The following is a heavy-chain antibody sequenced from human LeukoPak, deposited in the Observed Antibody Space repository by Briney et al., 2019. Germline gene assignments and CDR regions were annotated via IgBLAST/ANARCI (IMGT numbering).Heavy chain of an antibody. D-gene: IGHD5-18*01. Sequence: GRSLRLSCIASGFTFSTYGTHWVRQAAGKGLEWVAVIANDGITTYYADSVKGRFTISRDTSRNTLYLQMNSLRAEDTAVYYCAKDGIPDTAMVMDYWGQGTLVTVSS. CDR1: GFTFSTYG. V-gene: IGHV3-30*18. CDR3: AKDGIPDTAMVMDY. CDR2: IANDGITT. J-gene: IGHJ4*02.